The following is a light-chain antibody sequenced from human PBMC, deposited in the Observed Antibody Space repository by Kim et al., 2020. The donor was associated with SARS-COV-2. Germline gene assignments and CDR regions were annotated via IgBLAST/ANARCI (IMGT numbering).Light chain of an antibody. CDR3: QAWDSSTVV. CDR1: KLGDKY. Sequence: VAPGKTASITCSGDKLGDKYACWYQQKPGQSPVLVIYQHNKRPSGIPERFSGSNSGNTATLTISGTQAMDEADYYCQAWDSSTVVFGGGTQLTVL. J-gene: IGLJ2*01. V-gene: IGLV3-1*01. CDR2: QHN.